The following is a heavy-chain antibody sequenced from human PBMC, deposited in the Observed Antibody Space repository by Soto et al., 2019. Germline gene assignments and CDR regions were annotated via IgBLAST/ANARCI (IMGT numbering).Heavy chain of an antibody. D-gene: IGHD1-26*01. V-gene: IGHV1-69*13. CDR2: IIPIFGTA. Sequence: GVSVKVSCKASGGTFSSYAISWVRQAPGQGLEWMGGIIPIFGTANYAQKFQGRVTITADESTSTAYMELSSLRSEDTAVYYCARDQSGSYLFDYWGQGTLVTVSS. J-gene: IGHJ4*02. CDR1: GGTFSSYA. CDR3: ARDQSGSYLFDY.